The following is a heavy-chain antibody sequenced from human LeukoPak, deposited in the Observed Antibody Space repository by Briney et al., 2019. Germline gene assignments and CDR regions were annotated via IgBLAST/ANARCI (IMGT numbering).Heavy chain of an antibody. V-gene: IGHV4-59*01. CDR3: ARANTVTTRRYYYYYMDV. CDR1: GGSISSYY. J-gene: IGHJ6*03. D-gene: IGHD4-11*01. Sequence: PSETLSLTCTVSGGSISSYYWSWIRQPPGKGLEWIGYIYYSGSTNYNPSLKSRVTISVDTSKNQFSLKLSSVTAADTAVYYCARANTVTTRRYYYYYMDVWGKGTTVTVSS. CDR2: IYYSGST.